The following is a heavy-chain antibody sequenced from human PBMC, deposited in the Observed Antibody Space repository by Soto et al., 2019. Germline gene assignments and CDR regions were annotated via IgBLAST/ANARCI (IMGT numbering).Heavy chain of an antibody. Sequence: SETLSLTCTVSGGSISSGDYYWSWIRQPPGKGLEWIGYIYYSGSTYYNPSLKSRVTISVDTSKNQFSLKLSSVTDADTAVHYCAGQLYYYGSGSYYHNNWFDPWGQGTLVTVSS. CDR1: GGSISSGDYY. CDR3: AGQLYYYGSGSYYHNNWFDP. CDR2: IYYSGST. D-gene: IGHD3-10*01. J-gene: IGHJ5*02. V-gene: IGHV4-30-4*01.